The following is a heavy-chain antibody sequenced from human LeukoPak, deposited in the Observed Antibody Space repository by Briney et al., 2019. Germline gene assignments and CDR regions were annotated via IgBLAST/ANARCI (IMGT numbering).Heavy chain of an antibody. CDR1: GGTFSSYA. V-gene: IGHV1-69*13. J-gene: IGHJ4*02. CDR2: IIPIFGTA. D-gene: IGHD6-19*01. CDR3: ARDAVAEWAEYYFDY. Sequence: ASVKVSCKASGGTFSSYAISWVRQAPGQGLEWMGGIIPIFGTANYAQKFQGRVTITADESTSTAYMELSSLRSEDTAVYYCARDAVAEWAEYYFDYWGQGTLVTVSS.